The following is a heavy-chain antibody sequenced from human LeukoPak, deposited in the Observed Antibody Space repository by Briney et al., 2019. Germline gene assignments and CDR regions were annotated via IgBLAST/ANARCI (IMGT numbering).Heavy chain of an antibody. V-gene: IGHV1-18*01. CDR2: FSAYNGNT. CDR1: GYTFTSYG. J-gene: IGHJ4*02. CDR3: ARVVESFGGNTSPWPYYFDY. D-gene: IGHD3-3*01. Sequence: ASVKVSCKASGYTFTSYGISWVRQAPGQGLEWMGWFSAYNGNTNYAQKLQGRVTMTTDTSTSTAYMELRSLRSDDTAVYYCARVVESFGGNTSPWPYYFDYWGQGTLVTVSS.